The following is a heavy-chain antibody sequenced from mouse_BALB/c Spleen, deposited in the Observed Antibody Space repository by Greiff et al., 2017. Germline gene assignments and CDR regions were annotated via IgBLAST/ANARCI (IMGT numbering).Heavy chain of an antibody. Sequence: EVQLVESGGGLVKPGGSLKLSCAASGFTFSSYAMSWVRQTPEKRLEWVASISSGGSTYYPDSVKGRFTISRDNARNILYLQMSSLRSEDTAMYYCARSGNYFDYWGQGTTLTVSS. D-gene: IGHD1-1*02. CDR3: ARSGNYFDY. CDR1: GFTFSSYA. J-gene: IGHJ2*01. V-gene: IGHV5-6-5*01. CDR2: ISSGGST.